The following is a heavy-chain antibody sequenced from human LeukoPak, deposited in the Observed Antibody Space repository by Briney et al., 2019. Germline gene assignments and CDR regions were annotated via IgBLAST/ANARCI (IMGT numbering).Heavy chain of an antibody. CDR1: GGSISSSNW. CDR2: IYHSGST. Sequence: SGTLSLTCAVSGGSISSSNWWSWVRQPPGKGLEWIGEIYHSGSTNYNPSLKGRVTISVDKSKNQFSLKLSSVTAADTAVYYCARVHQDPNYYDSRPDAFDIWGQGTMVTVSS. D-gene: IGHD3-22*01. V-gene: IGHV4-4*02. CDR3: ARVHQDPNYYDSRPDAFDI. J-gene: IGHJ3*02.